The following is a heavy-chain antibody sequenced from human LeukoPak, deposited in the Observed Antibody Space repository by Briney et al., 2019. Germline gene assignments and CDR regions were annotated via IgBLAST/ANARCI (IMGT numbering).Heavy chain of an antibody. CDR3: AAVDTVADDSYYIDF. V-gene: IGHV4-30-2*06. Sequence: PSETLSLTCTVFGVSVISSGHYWSWIRQSPGKGLQWIGYAYQSGITYYSPSLKSRVTISVDRSRNQFSLELTSVTAADTAVYYCAAVDTVADDSYYIDFWGQGTLVTVSS. CDR1: GVSVISSGHY. D-gene: IGHD5-18*01. J-gene: IGHJ4*02. CDR2: AYQSGIT.